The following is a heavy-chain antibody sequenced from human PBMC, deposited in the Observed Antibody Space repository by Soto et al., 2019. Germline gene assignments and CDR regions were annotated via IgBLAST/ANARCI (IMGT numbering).Heavy chain of an antibody. CDR1: GYTFTSYG. Sequence: GASVKVSCKASGYTFTSYGISWVRQAPGQELEWMGWISAYNGNTNYAQKLQGRVTMTTDTSTSTAYMELRSLRSDDTAVYYCARVQRGNSCYYYGMDVWGQGTTVTVSS. CDR2: ISAYNGNT. D-gene: IGHD2-15*01. CDR3: ARVQRGNSCYYYGMDV. V-gene: IGHV1-18*04. J-gene: IGHJ6*02.